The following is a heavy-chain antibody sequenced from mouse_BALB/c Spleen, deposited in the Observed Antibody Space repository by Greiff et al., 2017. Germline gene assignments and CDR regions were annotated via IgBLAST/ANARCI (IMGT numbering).Heavy chain of an antibody. Sequence: EVMLVESGGGLVQPGGSLKLSCAASGFTFSSYTMSWVRQTPEKRLEWVAYISNGGGSTYYPDTVKGRFTISRDNAKNTLYLQMSSLKSEDTAMYYCARGGFKGYFDYWGQGTTLTVSS. V-gene: IGHV5-12-2*01. CDR1: GFTFSSYT. J-gene: IGHJ2*01. CDR2: ISNGGGST. CDR3: ARGGFKGYFDY.